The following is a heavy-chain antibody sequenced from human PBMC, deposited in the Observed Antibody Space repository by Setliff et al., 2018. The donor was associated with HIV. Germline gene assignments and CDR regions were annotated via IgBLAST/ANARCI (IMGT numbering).Heavy chain of an antibody. V-gene: IGHV4-4*07. J-gene: IGHJ5*02. Sequence: PSETLSLTCTLSGGSFGDYHWSWIRQPAGRGLEWIGRIFRSGTTDYKFSLKSRVTISIDTSRNQFSLRLTSVTAADTAVYFCARDRHSSGLGSYGPWGPGILVTVSS. CDR1: GGSFGDYH. CDR3: ARDRHSSGLGSYGP. D-gene: IGHD3-10*01. CDR2: IFRSGTT.